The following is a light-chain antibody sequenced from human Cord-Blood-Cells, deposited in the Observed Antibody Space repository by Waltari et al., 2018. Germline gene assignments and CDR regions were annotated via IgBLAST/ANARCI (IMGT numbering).Light chain of an antibody. CDR1: QSISSY. J-gene: IGKJ1*01. Sequence: DIQMTQSPSSLSASVGDRVTITCRASQSISSYLNWYQQKPGKAPKLLIYAASSLQSGVPSRFRGSGSGTDFTLTISSLQPEDFATYYCQQSYSTPWTFG. CDR2: AAS. V-gene: IGKV1-39*01. CDR3: QQSYSTPWT.